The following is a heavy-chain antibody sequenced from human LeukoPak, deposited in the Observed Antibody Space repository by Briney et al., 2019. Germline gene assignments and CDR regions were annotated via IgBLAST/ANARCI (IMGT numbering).Heavy chain of an antibody. Sequence: SETLSLTCAVYGGSFRGYYWSWIRQPPGKGLEWIGEINHSGSTNYNPSLKSRVTISVDTSKNQFSLKLSSVTAADTAVYYCARGLYSSGWYGYYFDYWGQGTLVTVSS. D-gene: IGHD6-19*01. CDR2: INHSGST. J-gene: IGHJ4*02. CDR1: GGSFRGYY. V-gene: IGHV4-34*01. CDR3: ARGLYSSGWYGYYFDY.